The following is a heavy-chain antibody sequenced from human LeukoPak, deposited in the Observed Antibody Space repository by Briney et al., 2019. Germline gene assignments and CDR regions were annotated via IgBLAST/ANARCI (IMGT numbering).Heavy chain of an antibody. Sequence: PGGSLRLSCAASGFTFNSYAMSWVRQAPGKGLEWVSVISGSGGSTYYADSVKGRFTISRDNSKNTLYLRMNSLRAEDTAVYYCAKCQDDYGDYGIDYWGQGTLVTVSS. D-gene: IGHD4-17*01. V-gene: IGHV3-23*01. CDR3: AKCQDDYGDYGIDY. J-gene: IGHJ4*02. CDR1: GFTFNSYA. CDR2: ISGSGGST.